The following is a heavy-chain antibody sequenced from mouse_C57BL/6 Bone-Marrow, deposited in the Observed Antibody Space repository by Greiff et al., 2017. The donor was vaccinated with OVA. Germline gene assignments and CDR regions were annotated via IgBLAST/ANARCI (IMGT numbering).Heavy chain of an antibody. Sequence: DVHLVESGGGLVKPGGSLKLSCAASGFTFSSYAMSWVRQTPEKRLEWVATISDGGSYTYYPDNVKGRFTISRDNAKNNLYLQMSHLKSEDTAMYYCARGFDYGSPWFAYWGQGTLVTVSA. V-gene: IGHV5-4*01. CDR3: ARGFDYGSPWFAY. CDR2: ISDGGSYT. CDR1: GFTFSSYA. D-gene: IGHD1-1*01. J-gene: IGHJ3*01.